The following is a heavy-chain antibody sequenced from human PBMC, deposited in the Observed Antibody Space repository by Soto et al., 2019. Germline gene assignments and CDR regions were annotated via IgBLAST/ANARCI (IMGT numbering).Heavy chain of an antibody. V-gene: IGHV3-30*04. CDR2: ISGSGRNK. CDR3: AKDLSGVVSVAFDI. J-gene: IGHJ3*02. CDR1: GFSFSSYA. D-gene: IGHD3-3*01. Sequence: GGSLRLSCAASGFSFSSYAIHWVRQAPGKGPEWVAAISGSGRNKYYADSVKGRFTISRDNSKNTLYLQMNSLRAEDTAVYYCAKDLSGVVSVAFDIWGQGTMVTVSS.